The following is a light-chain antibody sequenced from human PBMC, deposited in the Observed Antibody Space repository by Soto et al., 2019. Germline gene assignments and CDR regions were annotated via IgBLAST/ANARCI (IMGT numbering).Light chain of an antibody. CDR2: GAS. CDR1: QGISSA. V-gene: IGKV1-13*02. J-gene: IGKJ5*01. Sequence: AIQLTQSPSSLSASIGDRVTITCRASQGISSALAWYQQKPGKAPSLLIYGASTLESGVPSSFSGSGSGTDFPLTISSLQPEDFATYYCQHFNGYPRTFGQGTRLEIK. CDR3: QHFNGYPRT.